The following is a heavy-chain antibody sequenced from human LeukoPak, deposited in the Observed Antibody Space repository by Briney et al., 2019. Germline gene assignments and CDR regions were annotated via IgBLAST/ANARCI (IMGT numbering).Heavy chain of an antibody. CDR1: GFTFSSYS. J-gene: IGHJ6*03. V-gene: IGHV4-34*01. CDR3: ARELEMAPRGYYYMDV. Sequence: GSLRLSCAASGFTFSSYSINWIRQPPGKGLEWIGEINHSGSTNYNPSLKSRVTISVDTSKNQFSLKLSSVTAADTAVYYCARELEMAPRGYYYMDVWGKGTTVTVSS. CDR2: INHSGST. D-gene: IGHD5-24*01.